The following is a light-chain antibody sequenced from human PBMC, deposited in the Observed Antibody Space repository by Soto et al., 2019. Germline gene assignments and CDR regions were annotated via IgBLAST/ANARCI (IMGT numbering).Light chain of an antibody. V-gene: IGKV3-11*01. CDR2: SAS. CDR1: QSVSSY. Sequence: EIVLTQSPATLSLSPGERATLSCRASQSVSSYLAWYQQKPGQPPRLLIYSASNRATGIPDRFSGGGSRTDFTLTISSLEPEDFAVYYCQQYGSVPWTFGQGTTVEIK. J-gene: IGKJ1*01. CDR3: QQYGSVPWT.